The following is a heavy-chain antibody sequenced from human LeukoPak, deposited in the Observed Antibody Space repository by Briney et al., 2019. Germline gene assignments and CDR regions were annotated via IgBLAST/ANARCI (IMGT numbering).Heavy chain of an antibody. CDR1: GFSFSSYA. D-gene: IGHD3-9*01. CDR2: ISGSGGST. J-gene: IGHJ4*02. V-gene: IGHV3-23*01. CDR3: AKDVGILTGPSDYFDY. Sequence: GGSLRLSCAASGFSFSSYAMSWVRQAPGKGLEWVSAISGSGGSTYYADPVKGRFTISRDNSKNTLYPQMNSLRAEDTAVYYCAKDVGILTGPSDYFDYWGQGTLVTVSS.